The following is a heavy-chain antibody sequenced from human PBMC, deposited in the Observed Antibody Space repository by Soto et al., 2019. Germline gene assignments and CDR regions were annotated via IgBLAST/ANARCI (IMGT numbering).Heavy chain of an antibody. CDR2: IYPGDSDT. CDR1: GYSFTSYW. D-gene: IGHD2-8*01. J-gene: IGHJ3*02. Sequence: LGESLKISCKGSGYSFTSYWIGWVRQMPGKGLEWMGIIYPGDSDTRYSPSFQGQVTISADKSISTAYLQWSSLKASDTAMYYCASLRGQNGELEGDAFDIWGQGTMVTVSS. V-gene: IGHV5-51*01. CDR3: ASLRGQNGELEGDAFDI.